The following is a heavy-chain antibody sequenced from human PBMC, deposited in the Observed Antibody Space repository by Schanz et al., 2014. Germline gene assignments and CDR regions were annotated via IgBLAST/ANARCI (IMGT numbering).Heavy chain of an antibody. CDR1: TSLFSRSV. V-gene: IGHV3-30*04. D-gene: IGHD5-12*01. J-gene: IGHJ4*02. CDR3: SRPRDGYNEFDS. Sequence: QVDLVESGGGVVQPGRSLTLSCAVSTSLFSRSVIHWVRQAPGKGLEWVAVMWNDGIKTHYADSGKGRFTISRDNSKNTVYLQMNSPRIEDTAVYYCSRPRDGYNEFDSWGPGTLVTV. CDR2: MWNDGIKT.